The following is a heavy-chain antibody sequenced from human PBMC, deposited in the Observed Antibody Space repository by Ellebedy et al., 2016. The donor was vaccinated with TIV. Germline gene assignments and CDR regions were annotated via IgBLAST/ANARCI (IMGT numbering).Heavy chain of an antibody. CDR1: GGSISSSSYY. CDR3: ARRGGNSESPHYYAMDV. Sequence: MPSETLSLTCTVSGGSISSSSYYWGWIRQPPGKGLEWIGYIYYSGNTHYNPSLKSRISISVDTSKNQFSLKLSSVSAADTAVYYCARRGGNSESPHYYAMDVWGQGTTVTVSS. CDR2: IYYSGNT. V-gene: IGHV4-39*07. D-gene: IGHD4-23*01. J-gene: IGHJ6*02.